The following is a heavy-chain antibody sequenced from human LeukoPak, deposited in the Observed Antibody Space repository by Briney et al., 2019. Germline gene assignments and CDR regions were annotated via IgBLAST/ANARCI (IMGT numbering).Heavy chain of an antibody. J-gene: IGHJ4*02. CDR1: GFTFSDYY. Sequence: GGSLRLSCAASGFTFSDYYMSWILQAPGKGLEWVSYISSSGSTIYYADSVKGRFTISRDNAKNSLYLQMNSLRAEDTAVYYCARDPNYYGSGSYLDYWGQGTLVTVSS. CDR3: ARDPNYYGSGSYLDY. D-gene: IGHD3-10*01. CDR2: ISSSGSTI. V-gene: IGHV3-11*01.